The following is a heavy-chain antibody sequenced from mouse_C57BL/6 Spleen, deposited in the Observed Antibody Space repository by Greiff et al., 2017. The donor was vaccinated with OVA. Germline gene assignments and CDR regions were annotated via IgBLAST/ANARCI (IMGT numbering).Heavy chain of an antibody. CDR2: IRNKANGYTT. J-gene: IGHJ1*03. D-gene: IGHD4-1*01. Sequence: EVKLVESGGGLVQPGGSLSLSCAASGFTFTDYYMSWVRQPPGKALEWLGFIRNKANGYTTEYSASVQGRFTISRENAQSIIYLQMNALRAEDSATYYCARANWDDWYFDVWGTGTTVTVSS. CDR3: ARANWDDWYFDV. CDR1: GFTFTDYY. V-gene: IGHV7-3*01.